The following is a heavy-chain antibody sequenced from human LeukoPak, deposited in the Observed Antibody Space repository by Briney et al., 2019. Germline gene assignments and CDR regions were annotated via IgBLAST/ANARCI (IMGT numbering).Heavy chain of an antibody. CDR2: IYYSGST. D-gene: IGHD3-22*01. Sequence: SETLSLTCAVYGGSFSGYYWSWIRQPPGKGLEWIGSIYYSGSTYYNPSLKSRVTISVDTSKNQFSLKLSSVTAADTAVYYCERHDSSGVDYWGQGTLVTVSS. CDR3: ERHDSSGVDY. V-gene: IGHV4-34*01. CDR1: GGSFSGYY. J-gene: IGHJ4*02.